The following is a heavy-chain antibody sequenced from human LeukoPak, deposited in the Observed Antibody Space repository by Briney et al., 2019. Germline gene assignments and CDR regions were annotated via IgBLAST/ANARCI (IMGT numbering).Heavy chain of an antibody. D-gene: IGHD2-2*01. CDR3: ARDKKAGSSDGSVFDS. Sequence: GGALILSCTVSGFTFSTYWMSWVRQAPGKGPEWVAIIKYDATEKYYVESVKGRFTVSRDNAKDSWYLQLNSLRAEETAVYYGARDKKAGSSDGSVFDSWGRGTLVTVSS. CDR2: IKYDATEK. CDR1: GFTFSTYW. J-gene: IGHJ4*02. V-gene: IGHV3-7*01.